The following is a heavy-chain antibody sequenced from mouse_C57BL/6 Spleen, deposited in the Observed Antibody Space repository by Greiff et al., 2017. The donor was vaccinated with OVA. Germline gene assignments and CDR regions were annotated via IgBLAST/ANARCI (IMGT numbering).Heavy chain of an antibody. CDR3: ARRAVVGGYYFDY. D-gene: IGHD1-1*01. Sequence: VQLKESVAELVRPGASVKLSCTASGFNIKNTYMHWVKQRPEQGLEWIGRIDPANGNTKYAPKFQGKATITADTSSNTAYLQLSSLTSEDTAIYYCARRAVVGGYYFDYWGQGTTLTVSS. V-gene: IGHV14-3*01. J-gene: IGHJ2*01. CDR2: IDPANGNT. CDR1: GFNIKNTY.